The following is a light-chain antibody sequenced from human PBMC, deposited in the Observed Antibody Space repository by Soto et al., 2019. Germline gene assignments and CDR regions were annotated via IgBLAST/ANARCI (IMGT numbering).Light chain of an antibody. CDR1: QSVSSSY. J-gene: IGKJ2*01. Sequence: EIVMTQSPATLSLSPGERATLSCRASQSVSSSYLSWYQQKPGQAPRLLIYGASTRATGIPARFSGSESGTDFTLTISSLQPEDFAVYYCQQDGTFGQGTKLEIK. V-gene: IGKV3D-7*01. CDR2: GAS. CDR3: QQDGT.